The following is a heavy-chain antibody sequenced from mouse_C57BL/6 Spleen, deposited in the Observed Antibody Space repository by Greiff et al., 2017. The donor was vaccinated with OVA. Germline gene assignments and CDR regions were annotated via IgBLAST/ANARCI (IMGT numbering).Heavy chain of an antibody. Sequence: QVQLQQSGAELVMPGASVKLSCKASGYTFTSYWMHWVKQRPGQGLEWIGEIDPSDSYTNYNQKFKGKSTLTVDKSSSTAYMQLSSLTSEDSAVYYCARGGYSNYWGQGTLVTASA. CDR2: IDPSDSYT. CDR1: GYTFTSYW. D-gene: IGHD2-5*01. V-gene: IGHV1-69*01. J-gene: IGHJ3*01. CDR3: ARGGYSNY.